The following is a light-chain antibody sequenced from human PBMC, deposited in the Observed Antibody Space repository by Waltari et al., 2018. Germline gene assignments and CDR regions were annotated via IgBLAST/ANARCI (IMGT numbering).Light chain of an antibody. J-gene: IGKJ2*01. CDR3: QQSYTTPF. CDR2: LAS. V-gene: IGKV1-39*01. Sequence: DIPMTQSPSSLSASVGDGVTITCRASQSISSYLNWYQQKPGKAPKLLISLASSLQSGVPSRFSGGGSGTHFTLTISNLQPEDFATYYCQQSYTTPFFGQGTKLEI. CDR1: QSISSY.